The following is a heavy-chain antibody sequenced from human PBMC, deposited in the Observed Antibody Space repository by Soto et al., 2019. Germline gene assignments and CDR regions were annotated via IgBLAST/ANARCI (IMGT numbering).Heavy chain of an antibody. V-gene: IGHV3-23*01. D-gene: IGHD6-19*01. CDR3: AKDPRIAVAIDGIVDY. CDR1: GFTFSSYA. J-gene: IGHJ4*02. Sequence: GGSLRLSCAASGFTFSSYAMSWVRQAPGKGLEWVSAISGSGGSTYYADSVKGRFTISRDNSKNTLYLQMNSLRAEDTAVYYCAKDPRIAVAIDGIVDYWGQGTLVTVSS. CDR2: ISGSGGST.